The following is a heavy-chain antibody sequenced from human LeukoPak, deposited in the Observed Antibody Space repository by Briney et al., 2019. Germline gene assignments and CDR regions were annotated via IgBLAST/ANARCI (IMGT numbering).Heavy chain of an antibody. CDR2: IYYSGTT. V-gene: IGHV4-39*01. J-gene: IGHJ4*02. D-gene: IGHD1-26*01. CDR1: GGXIGSSSYS. CDR3: AKHRIGSYYSPFAY. Sequence: SETLSLTCIVSGGXIGSSSYSWGWIRQPPGRYLEWIGTIYYSGTTFHNPSLKSRVTISVDTSKNQFSLKLTSVTAADTAVYYCAKHRIGSYYSPFAYWGQGTLVTVSS.